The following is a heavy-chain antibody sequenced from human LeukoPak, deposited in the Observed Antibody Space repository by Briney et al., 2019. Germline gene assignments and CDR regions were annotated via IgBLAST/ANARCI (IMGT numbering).Heavy chain of an antibody. CDR1: GFTFSSYA. CDR3: AKDISSWYRSVYYGMEV. V-gene: IGHV3-30*04. Sequence: GGSLRLSCAASGFTFSSYAMHWVRQGPGKGLDWVAVISYDGSNKYYADSVKGRFTISRDNSKNALYLQMNSLRAEDTAVYYCAKDISSWYRSVYYGMEVWGQGTPVTVSS. CDR2: ISYDGSNK. D-gene: IGHD6-13*01. J-gene: IGHJ6*02.